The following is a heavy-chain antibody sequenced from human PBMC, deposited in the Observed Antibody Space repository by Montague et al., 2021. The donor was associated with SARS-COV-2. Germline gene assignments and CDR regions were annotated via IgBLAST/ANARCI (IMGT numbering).Heavy chain of an antibody. CDR3: ARVGRQQLVRLYGMDV. V-gene: IGHV4-39*07. J-gene: IGHJ6*02. CDR1: GGSISSSSYY. Sequence: SETLSLTCTVSGGSISSSSYYWGWIRQPPGKGLEWIGSIYYSASTYYNPSPKSPVTISADTSKNQFSLKLSSVTAADTAVYYCARVGRQQLVRLYGMDVWGQGTTVTVSS. CDR2: IYYSAST. D-gene: IGHD6-13*01.